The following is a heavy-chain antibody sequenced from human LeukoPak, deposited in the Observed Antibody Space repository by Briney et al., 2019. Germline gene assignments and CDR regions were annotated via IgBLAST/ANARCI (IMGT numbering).Heavy chain of an antibody. CDR1: GYTFTSYY. D-gene: IGHD2-2*03. J-gene: IGHJ5*02. V-gene: IGHV1-46*01. CDR3: ARSLRMDNWFDP. CDR2: INPSGGST. Sequence: GASVTVSCKASGYTFTSYYMHWVRQAPGQGLEWMGIINPSGGSTNYVQKFQGRVTMTRDTSTSTVYMELSSLRSEDTAVYYCARSLRMDNWFDPWGQGTLVTVSS.